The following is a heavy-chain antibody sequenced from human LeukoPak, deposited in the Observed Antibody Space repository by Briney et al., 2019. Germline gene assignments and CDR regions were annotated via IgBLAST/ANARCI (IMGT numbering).Heavy chain of an antibody. J-gene: IGHJ6*02. CDR3: ASSGQLGMPGYYYYGMDV. Sequence: ASVKVSCKASGYTFTSYGISWVRQAPGQGLEWMGWINPNSGGTNYAQKFQGRVTMTRDTSISTAYMELSRLRSDDTAVYYCASSGQLGMPGYYYYGMDVWGQGTTVTVSS. CDR2: INPNSGGT. D-gene: IGHD7-27*01. CDR1: GYTFTSYG. V-gene: IGHV1-2*02.